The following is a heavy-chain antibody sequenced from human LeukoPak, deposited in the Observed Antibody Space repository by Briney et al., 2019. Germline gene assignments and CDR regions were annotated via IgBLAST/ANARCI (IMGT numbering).Heavy chain of an antibody. CDR3: AKSRYDFWSGGDY. Sequence: GGSLRLSCAASGFTFSTYAMSYVRQAPGKGLDWVSIISDSGGSTYYADSVKGRFTISRDNSKNTLYLQMNSLRVEDTAIYYCAKSRYDFWSGGDYWGQGTLVTVSS. J-gene: IGHJ4*02. CDR1: GFTFSTYA. V-gene: IGHV3-23*01. D-gene: IGHD3-3*01. CDR2: ISDSGGST.